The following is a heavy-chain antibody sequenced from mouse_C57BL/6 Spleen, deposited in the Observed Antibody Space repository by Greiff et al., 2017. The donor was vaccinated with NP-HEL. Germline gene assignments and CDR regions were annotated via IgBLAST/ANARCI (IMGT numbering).Heavy chain of an antibody. D-gene: IGHD1-1*01. CDR1: GYTFTSYW. CDR2: IHPNSGST. V-gene: IGHV1-64*01. Sequence: VQLKQPGAELVKPGASVKLSCKASGYTFTSYWMHWVKQRPGQGLEWIGMIHPNSGSTNYNEKFKSKATLTVDKSSSTAYMQLSSLTSEDSAVYYCARAYGSSYGLYYYAMDYWGQGTSVTVSS. CDR3: ARAYGSSYGLYYYAMDY. J-gene: IGHJ4*01.